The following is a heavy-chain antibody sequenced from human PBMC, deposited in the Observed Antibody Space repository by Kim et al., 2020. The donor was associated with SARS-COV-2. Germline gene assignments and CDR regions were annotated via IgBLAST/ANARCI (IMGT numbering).Heavy chain of an antibody. Sequence: PQSRVTISIDTSKNQFSLQLSSVTAADTAVYFCARQAIAAADAFDIWGQGTMVPVSS. CDR3: ARQAIAAADAFDI. D-gene: IGHD6-6*01. J-gene: IGHJ3*02. V-gene: IGHV4-39*01.